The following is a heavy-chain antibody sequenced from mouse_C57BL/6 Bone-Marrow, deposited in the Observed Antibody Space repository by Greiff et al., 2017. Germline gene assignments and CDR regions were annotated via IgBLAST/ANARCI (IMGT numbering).Heavy chain of an antibody. J-gene: IGHJ3*01. Sequence: DVQLVESGEGLVKPGGSLKLSCAASGFTFSSYAMSWVRQTPEKRLEWVAYISSGGDYIYYADTVKGRFTISRDNARNTLYLQMSSLKSEDTAMYYCTRDGVLRQYLPAWFAYWGQGTLVTVSA. D-gene: IGHD1-1*01. CDR1: GFTFSSYA. CDR2: ISSGGDYI. CDR3: TRDGVLRQYLPAWFAY. V-gene: IGHV5-9-1*02.